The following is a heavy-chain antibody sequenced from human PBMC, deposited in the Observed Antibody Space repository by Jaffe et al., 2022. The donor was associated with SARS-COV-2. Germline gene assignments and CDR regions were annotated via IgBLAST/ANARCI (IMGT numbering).Heavy chain of an antibody. D-gene: IGHD2-15*01. CDR1: DFIFRNYA. CDR3: AKGALPSCRGALCYQFDS. Sequence: EVQLLESGGGLVQPGESLRLSCVASDFIFRNYAMNWVRQAPGKGLEWVSSITGSTGDTYYADSVKGRFTVFRDNSKNTVSLQMRSLRPEDTAVYHCAKGALPSCRGALCYQFDSWGLGIMVTVSS. CDR2: ITGSTGDT. J-gene: IGHJ4*02. V-gene: IGHV3-23*01.